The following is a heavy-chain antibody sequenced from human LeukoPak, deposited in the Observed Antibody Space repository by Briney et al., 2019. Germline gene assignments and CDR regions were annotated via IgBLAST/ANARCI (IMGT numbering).Heavy chain of an antibody. CDR1: RLTFSTYW. V-gene: IGHV3-7*01. CDR2: IKHDGVEK. Sequence: GGSLRLSCAASRLTFSTYWMSWVRQAPGMGLEWVATIKHDGVEKHYVDSVKGRFTISRDNAENSLYLQMNSLRAEDTAVYYCARDRGYDTLTGYPYYFDYWGQGTLVTVSS. J-gene: IGHJ4*02. CDR3: ARDRGYDTLTGYPYYFDY. D-gene: IGHD3-9*01.